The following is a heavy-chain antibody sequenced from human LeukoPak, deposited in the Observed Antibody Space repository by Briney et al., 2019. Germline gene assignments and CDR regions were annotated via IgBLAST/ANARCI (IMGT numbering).Heavy chain of an antibody. CDR3: ARQYRSSPFDY. Sequence: PSETLSLTCTVSGGSIRSYYWSWIRQPAGKELEWIGRIYTSGSTNYNPSLKSRVTMSVDTSKNQFSLKLSSVTAADTAVYYCARQYRSSPFDYWGQGTLVTVSS. D-gene: IGHD5-18*01. J-gene: IGHJ4*02. V-gene: IGHV4-4*07. CDR1: GGSIRSYY. CDR2: IYTSGST.